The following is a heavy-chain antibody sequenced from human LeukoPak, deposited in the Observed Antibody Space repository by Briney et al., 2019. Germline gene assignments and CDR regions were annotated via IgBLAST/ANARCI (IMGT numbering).Heavy chain of an antibody. Sequence: ASVKVSCKASGGTFSSYAISWVRQPPGQGLEWMGGIIPIFGTANYAQKFQGRVTITADKSTSTAYMELSSLRSEDTAVYYCARELSPYNWNSVFNYWGQGTLVTVSS. CDR3: ARELSPYNWNSVFNY. J-gene: IGHJ4*02. V-gene: IGHV1-69*06. CDR2: IIPIFGTA. CDR1: GGTFSSYA. D-gene: IGHD1-7*01.